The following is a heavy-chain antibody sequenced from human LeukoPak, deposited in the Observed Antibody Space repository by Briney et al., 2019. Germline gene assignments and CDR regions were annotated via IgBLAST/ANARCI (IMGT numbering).Heavy chain of an antibody. V-gene: IGHV3-23*01. Sequence: GSLCLSCAASGFTFSSYARSWVRQAPGKGLEWVSTTSGSDGSTSHADSVKGRFNISRDNSKNTLYLQMNSLRAEDTAVYYCAKEGGYSYGYPFDYWGQGTLVTVSS. CDR3: AKEGGYSYGYPFDY. J-gene: IGHJ4*02. CDR2: TSGSDGST. CDR1: GFTFSSYA. D-gene: IGHD5-18*01.